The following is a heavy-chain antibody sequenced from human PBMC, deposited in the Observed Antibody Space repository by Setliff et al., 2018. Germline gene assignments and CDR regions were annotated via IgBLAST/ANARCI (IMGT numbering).Heavy chain of an antibody. CDR3: ARGGTFRYFDY. V-gene: IGHV4-39*07. CDR1: DGSMTSGSYY. Sequence: SETLSLTCTVSDGSMTSGSYYWGWIRQPPGKGLEWIGSVYYSGTANYSPSLKSRVTMSVDTSKNQFSLKLRSVTAADTAVYYCARGGTFRYFDYWGQGTPVTVSS. J-gene: IGHJ4*02. D-gene: IGHD2-15*01. CDR2: VYYSGTA.